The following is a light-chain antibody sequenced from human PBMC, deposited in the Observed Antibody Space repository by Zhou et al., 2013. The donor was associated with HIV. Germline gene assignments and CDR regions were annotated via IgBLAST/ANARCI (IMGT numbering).Light chain of an antibody. Sequence: AIRLTQSPSSLSASTGDRVTITCRASQGIGTYLAWYQQKPGKAPKLLVYAASTLQSGVPSRFSATGSGTDFTLTIGCLQSEDFATYYCQQYYDYPWTFGQGTTVEFK. CDR2: AAS. V-gene: IGKV1-8*01. CDR1: QGIGTY. J-gene: IGKJ1*01. CDR3: QQYYDYPWT.